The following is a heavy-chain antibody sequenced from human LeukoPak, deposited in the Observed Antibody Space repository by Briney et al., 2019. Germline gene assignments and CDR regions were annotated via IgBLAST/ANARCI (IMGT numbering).Heavy chain of an antibody. CDR2: VNPNSGGT. CDR1: GYTLTGYY. D-gene: IGHD7-27*01. Sequence: ASVTVSCKASGYTLTGYYMHWVRQAPGQGLEWMGRVNPNSGGTNYAQKFQGRVTMTRDTSISTAYMELSRLTSGDTAVYFCARDRNWAFFDYWGQGTLVTVSS. V-gene: IGHV1-2*02. CDR3: ARDRNWAFFDY. J-gene: IGHJ4*02.